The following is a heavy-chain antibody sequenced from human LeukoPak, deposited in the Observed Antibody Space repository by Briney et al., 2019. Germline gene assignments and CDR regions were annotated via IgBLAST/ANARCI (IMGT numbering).Heavy chain of an antibody. D-gene: IGHD3-10*01. CDR3: ARDQGGLWFGELLTEQAWFDP. Sequence: KPSETLSLTCTVSGGSITSSSYYWGWIRQPPGKGLEWIGSVYYSGNTYYNSSLKSRVTISVDTSKNQFSLKLSSVTAADTAVYYCARDQGGLWFGELLTEQAWFDPWGQGTLVTVSS. CDR1: GGSITSSSYY. J-gene: IGHJ5*02. CDR2: VYYSGNT. V-gene: IGHV4-39*07.